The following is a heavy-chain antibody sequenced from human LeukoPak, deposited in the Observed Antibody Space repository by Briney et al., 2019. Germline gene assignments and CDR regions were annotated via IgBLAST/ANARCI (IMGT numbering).Heavy chain of an antibody. Sequence: GASVKVSCKASGYTFTSYGISWGRQAPGQGLEGMGWISAYNGNTDYAQKPQGRPTMTTDTSTSTAYMELRSLRSDDTAVYYCARDCSGGSCSYNWFDPWGQGTLVTVSS. J-gene: IGHJ5*02. CDR3: ARDCSGGSCSYNWFDP. CDR2: ISAYNGNT. D-gene: IGHD2-15*01. V-gene: IGHV1-18*01. CDR1: GYTFTSYG.